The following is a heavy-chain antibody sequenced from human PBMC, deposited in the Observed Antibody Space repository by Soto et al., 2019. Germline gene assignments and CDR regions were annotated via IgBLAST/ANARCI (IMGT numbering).Heavy chain of an antibody. CDR2: VHGGGST. J-gene: IGHJ4*02. CDR1: GFTVSNNH. D-gene: IGHD3-16*01. V-gene: IGHV3-53*01. Sequence: VQLVESGGGLIQPGGSLRLSCAASGFTVSNNHMTWVRQAAGKGLELVSFVHGGGSTSYADSVKGRFTISRDNSKNTLYLQMGSLRATDTAIYYCAGRLTTAASLDYWGRGTRVTVSS. CDR3: AGRLTTAASLDY.